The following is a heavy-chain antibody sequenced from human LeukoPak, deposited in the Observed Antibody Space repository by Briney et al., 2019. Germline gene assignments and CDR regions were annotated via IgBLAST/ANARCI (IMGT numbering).Heavy chain of an antibody. CDR1: GFTFSSYS. CDR2: ISSSSSTI. CDR3: ARERWQQLEYYYYGMDV. Sequence: QAGGSLRLSCAASGFTFSSYSMNWVRQAPGKGLEWVSYISSSSSTIYYADSVKGRFTISRDNAKNSLYLQMNSLRDEDTAVYYCARERWQQLEYYYYGMDVWGQGTTVTVSS. D-gene: IGHD6-13*01. J-gene: IGHJ6*02. V-gene: IGHV3-48*02.